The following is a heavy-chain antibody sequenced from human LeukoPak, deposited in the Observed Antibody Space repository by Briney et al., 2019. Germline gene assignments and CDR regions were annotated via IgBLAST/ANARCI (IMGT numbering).Heavy chain of an antibody. Sequence: GGSLRLSCAASGFTFSSYWMSWVRQAPGKGLEWVSVIYSGGNTYYADSVKGRFIISRDTSKDTLFLQMNSLRVEDTAVYYCVKAVSGVGAPVVYGFDYWGQGSLVTVSS. J-gene: IGHJ4*02. CDR3: VKAVSGVGAPVVYGFDY. V-gene: IGHV3-66*01. D-gene: IGHD1-26*01. CDR1: GFTFSSYW. CDR2: IYSGGNT.